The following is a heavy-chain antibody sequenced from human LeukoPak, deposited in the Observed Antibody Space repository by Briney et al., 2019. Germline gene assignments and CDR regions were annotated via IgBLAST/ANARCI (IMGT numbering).Heavy chain of an antibody. V-gene: IGHV3-21*01. J-gene: IGHJ4*02. CDR2: VISSSRFI. D-gene: IGHD5-12*01. CDR1: GFIFSTYT. Sequence: GGSLRLSCVTSGFIFSTYTMHWVRQAPGKGLEWVSSVISSSRFIYYAESMKGRFTISRDDAKSSVFLQMDSLRAEDTAVYYCARDGYDGAYYFDNWGQGTLVTVSS. CDR3: ARDGYDGAYYFDN.